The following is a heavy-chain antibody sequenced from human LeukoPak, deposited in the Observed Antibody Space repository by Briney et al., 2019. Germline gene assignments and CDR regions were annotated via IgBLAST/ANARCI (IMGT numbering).Heavy chain of an antibody. CDR3: ARDDHDILTGYYKGYFDY. CDR1: GFTFGSYA. J-gene: IGHJ4*02. CDR2: ISYDGSNK. D-gene: IGHD3-9*01. Sequence: GGSLRLSCAASGFTFGSYAMHWVRQAPGKGPEWVAVISYDGSNKYYADSVKGRFTISRDNSKNTLYLQMNSLRAEDTAVYYCARDDHDILTGYYKGYFDYWGQGTLVTVSS. V-gene: IGHV3-30*04.